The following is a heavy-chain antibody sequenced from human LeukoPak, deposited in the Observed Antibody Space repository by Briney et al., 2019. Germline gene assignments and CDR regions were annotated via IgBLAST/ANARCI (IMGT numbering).Heavy chain of an antibody. J-gene: IGHJ4*02. D-gene: IGHD5-24*01. V-gene: IGHV4-61*02. Sequence: KASETLSLTCTVSGGSISSGSYYWSWIRQPAGKGLEWIGRIYTSGSTNYNPSLKSRVTISVDTSKNQFSLKLSSVTAADTAVYYCARAPPAGRRDGYNYLDYWGQGTLVTVSS. CDR3: ARAPPAGRRDGYNYLDY. CDR1: GGSISSGSYY. CDR2: IYTSGST.